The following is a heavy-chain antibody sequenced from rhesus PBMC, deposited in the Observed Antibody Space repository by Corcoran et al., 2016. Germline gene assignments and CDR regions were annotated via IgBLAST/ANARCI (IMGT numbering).Heavy chain of an antibody. Sequence: QVQLQESGPGLVKPSETLSLTCAVSGGSISSNSWSWIRQAPGKGLEWIGRIYGRCGSTDYNPSLKSRVTISTDTSKNQFSLKLSSVTAADTAVYYCARCSYPLLGGLDSWGQGVVVTVSS. V-gene: IGHV4-160*01. J-gene: IGHJ6*01. D-gene: IGHD4-29*01. CDR2: IYGRCGST. CDR3: ARCSYPLLGGLDS. CDR1: GGSISSNS.